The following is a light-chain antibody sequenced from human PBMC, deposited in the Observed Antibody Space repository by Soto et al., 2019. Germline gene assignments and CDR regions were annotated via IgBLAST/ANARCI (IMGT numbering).Light chain of an antibody. Sequence: QSVLTQPPSMSGSPGQSVTISCTGTSSDVGGYARVSWYQQPPGTAPKLMIYEVSHRPSGVPDRFSGSKSGNTASLTISGLQAEDEADYYCSSYTSSNTLIFGGGTKLTVL. V-gene: IGLV2-18*02. CDR3: SSYTSSNTLI. J-gene: IGLJ2*01. CDR2: EVS. CDR1: SSDVGGYAR.